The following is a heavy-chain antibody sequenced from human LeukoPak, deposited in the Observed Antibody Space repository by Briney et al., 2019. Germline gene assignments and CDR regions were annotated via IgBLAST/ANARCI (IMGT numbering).Heavy chain of an antibody. CDR3: ARDCSGGSCYFDY. D-gene: IGHD2-15*01. Sequence: ASVKVSCKASGYTFTRYYMHWVRQAPGQGLEWMGIINPSGGSARYAQKFQGRVTMTRDTSTSTVYMEVSSLRSEDTAVYYCARDCSGGSCYFDYWGQGTLVTVSS. CDR2: INPSGGSA. CDR1: GYTFTRYY. J-gene: IGHJ4*02. V-gene: IGHV1-46*01.